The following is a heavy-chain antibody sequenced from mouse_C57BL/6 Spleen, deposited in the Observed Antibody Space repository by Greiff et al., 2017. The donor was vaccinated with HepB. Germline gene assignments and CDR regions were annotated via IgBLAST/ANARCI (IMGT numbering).Heavy chain of an antibody. D-gene: IGHD2-4*01. CDR3: ARNSYDYDEYFDV. CDR1: GFSLTSYG. CDR2: IWSGGST. J-gene: IGHJ1*03. Sequence: VQLQESGPGLVQPSQSLSITCTVSGFSLTSYGVHWVRQSPGKGLEWLGVIWSGGSTDYNAAFISRLSISKDNSKSQVFFKMNSLQADDTAIYYCARNSYDYDEYFDVWGTGTTVTVSS. V-gene: IGHV2-2*01.